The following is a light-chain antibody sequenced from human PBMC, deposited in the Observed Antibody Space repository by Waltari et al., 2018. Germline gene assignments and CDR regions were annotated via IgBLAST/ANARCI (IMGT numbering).Light chain of an antibody. CDR3: QQRSKWPPIT. CDR2: ETS. CDR1: QSVDNF. V-gene: IGKV3-11*01. Sequence: DIVLTQFPATLSLSPGERATLSCRANQSVDNFLAWYQHKPGQSPRLLIHETSNRAAGIPARFSGSGSGTDFTLTISSLEPEDFAVYYCQQRSKWPPITFGQGTRL. J-gene: IGKJ5*01.